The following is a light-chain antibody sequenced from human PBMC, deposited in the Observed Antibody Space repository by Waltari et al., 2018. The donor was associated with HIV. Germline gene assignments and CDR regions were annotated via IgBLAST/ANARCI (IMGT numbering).Light chain of an antibody. Sequence: DIQMTQSPSSLSASVGDTITITCRASQRVASYLVWYQQKPEKTPRPLVYTSSGLREGVAPRFRGSGFETDFTLTISSLQPEDIATYFRQQSFSTPYTFGQGTDLEVK. CDR3: QQSFSTPYT. V-gene: IGKV1-39*01. CDR1: QRVASY. CDR2: TSS. J-gene: IGKJ2*01.